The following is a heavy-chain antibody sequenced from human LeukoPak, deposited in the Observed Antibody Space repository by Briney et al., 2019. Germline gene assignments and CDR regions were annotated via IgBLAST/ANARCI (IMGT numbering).Heavy chain of an antibody. CDR2: ISGSGGDT. J-gene: IGHJ3*02. CDR3: ARGAYSGGWAFDI. Sequence: GGSLRLSCAASGFTFSTDAMTWVRQAPGKGLQWVSAISGSGGDTYYEDSVKGRFTISRDNSKNMMYLQMNSLRAEDTAVYYCARGAYSGGWAFDIWGQGTVVTVSS. CDR1: GFTFSTDA. D-gene: IGHD6-19*01. V-gene: IGHV3-23*01.